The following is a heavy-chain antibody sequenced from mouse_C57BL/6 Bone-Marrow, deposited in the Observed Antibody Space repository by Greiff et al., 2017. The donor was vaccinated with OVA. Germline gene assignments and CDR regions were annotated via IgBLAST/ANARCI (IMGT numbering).Heavy chain of an antibody. V-gene: IGHV1-64*01. CDR2: IHPNSGST. D-gene: IGHD1-1*01. Sequence: VQLQQPGAELVKPGASVKLSCKASGYTFTSYWMHWVKQRPGQGLEWIGMIHPNSGSTNYNEKFKSKATLTVDKSSSTAYMQLSSLTSEDSAVYYCASDTTVVGAYFDVWGTGTTVTVSS. CDR1: GYTFTSYW. J-gene: IGHJ1*03. CDR3: ASDTTVVGAYFDV.